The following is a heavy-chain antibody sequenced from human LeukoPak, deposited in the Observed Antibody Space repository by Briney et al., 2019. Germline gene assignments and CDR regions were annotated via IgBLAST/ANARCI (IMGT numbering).Heavy chain of an antibody. J-gene: IGHJ4*02. CDR1: GGSISSSSYY. Sequence: SETLSLTCTVSGGSISSSSYYWGWIRQPPGKGLEWIGSIYYSGSTYYNPSLKSRVTISVDTSKNRFSLNLSSVTAADTAVYYCARVGQLAFDYWGQGTLVTVSS. V-gene: IGHV4-39*07. D-gene: IGHD6-13*01. CDR3: ARVGQLAFDY. CDR2: IYYSGST.